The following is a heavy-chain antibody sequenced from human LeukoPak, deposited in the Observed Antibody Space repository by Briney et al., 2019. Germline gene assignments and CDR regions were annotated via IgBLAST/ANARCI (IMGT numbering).Heavy chain of an antibody. CDR3: ASSLDGLYYYYMDV. CDR2: IIPILGIA. CDR1: GGTFSSYA. Sequence: GASVKVSCKASGGTFSSYAISWVRQAPGQGLEWMGRIIPILGIANYAQKFQGRVTITADKSTSTAYMELSSLRSEDTAVYYCASSLDGLYYYYMDVWGKGTTVTVSS. V-gene: IGHV1-69*04. D-gene: IGHD4-17*01. J-gene: IGHJ6*03.